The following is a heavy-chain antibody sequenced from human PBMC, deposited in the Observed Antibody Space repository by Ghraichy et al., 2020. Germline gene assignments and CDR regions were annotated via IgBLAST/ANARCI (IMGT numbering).Heavy chain of an antibody. CDR1: GGSINSYY. CDR3: SYLPY. Sequence: SETLSLTCTVSGGSINSYYWSWIRQPPGKGLEWIGYIYSSGSTNYNPSLKSRVTISVDTSKNQFSLKLSSVTAADTAVYYCSYLPYWGQGTLVTVSS. CDR2: IYSSGST. V-gene: IGHV4-4*08. J-gene: IGHJ4*02.